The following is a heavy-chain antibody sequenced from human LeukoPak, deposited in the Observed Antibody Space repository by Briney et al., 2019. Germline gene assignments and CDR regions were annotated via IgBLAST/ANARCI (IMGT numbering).Heavy chain of an antibody. Sequence: GGSLRLSCAASGFSFRRYAMNWVRQAPGKGLEWVAYVNAESTDILYADSVRGRFTISRDNAKNSLYLQMNSLRAEDRGVYYCARDTFEPLVVDFWGQGTLVTVSS. CDR2: VNAESTDI. CDR1: GFSFRRYA. CDR3: ARDTFEPLVVDF. J-gene: IGHJ4*02. D-gene: IGHD6-13*01. V-gene: IGHV3-21*05.